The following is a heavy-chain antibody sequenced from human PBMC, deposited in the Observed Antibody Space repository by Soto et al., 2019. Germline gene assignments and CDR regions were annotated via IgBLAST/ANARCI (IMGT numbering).Heavy chain of an antibody. Sequence: PSETLSLTCAVYGGSFSGYYWSWIRQPPGKGLEWIGEINHSGSTNYNPSLKSRVTISVDTSKNQFSLKLSSVTAADTAVYYCARGRGSVTRVKWFDPWGQGTLVTVSS. V-gene: IGHV4-34*01. CDR1: GGSFSGYY. CDR2: INHSGST. J-gene: IGHJ5*01. D-gene: IGHD3-10*01. CDR3: ARGRGSVTRVKWFDP.